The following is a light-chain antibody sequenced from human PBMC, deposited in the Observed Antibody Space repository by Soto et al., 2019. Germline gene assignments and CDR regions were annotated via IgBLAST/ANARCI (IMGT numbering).Light chain of an antibody. Sequence: EGVLTQSPSTLSVSPGERATLCFSASESVTTNLACYQQKPGQPPRLLIHGASTRATNIPARFSGSGSGTDITLTISGLQSADFAIYYCQQYNNWPPETFGQGTKVDIK. CDR2: GAS. V-gene: IGKV3-15*01. J-gene: IGKJ1*01. CDR1: ESVTTN. CDR3: QQYNNWPPET.